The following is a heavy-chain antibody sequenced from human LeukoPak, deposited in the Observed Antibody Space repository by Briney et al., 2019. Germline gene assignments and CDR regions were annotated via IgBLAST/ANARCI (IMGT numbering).Heavy chain of an antibody. CDR1: GGTFSSYA. J-gene: IGHJ3*02. CDR2: IIPIFGTA. D-gene: IGHD5-12*01. V-gene: IGHV1-69*13. CDR3: HLYSGFQGDI. Sequence: ASVKVSCKASGGTFSSYAISWVRQAPGQGLEWMGGIIPIFGTANYAQKFQGRVTITADESTSTAYMELSSLRSEDTAVCYCHLYSGFQGDIWGQGTMVTVSS.